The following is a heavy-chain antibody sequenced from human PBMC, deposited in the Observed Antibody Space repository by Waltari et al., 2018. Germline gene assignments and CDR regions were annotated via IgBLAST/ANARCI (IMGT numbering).Heavy chain of an antibody. V-gene: IGHV1-24*01. CDR2: FDPEDVET. CDR1: GYTLTELS. J-gene: IGHJ4*02. D-gene: IGHD5-12*01. Sequence: QVQLVQSGAEVKKPGASVKVSCKVSGYTLTELSMHWVRQAPGKGLEWRGGFDPEDVETIYAQKFQGRVTMTEDTSTDTAYMELSSLRSEDTAVYYCATGPDIVATIHFDYWGQGTLVTVSS. CDR3: ATGPDIVATIHFDY.